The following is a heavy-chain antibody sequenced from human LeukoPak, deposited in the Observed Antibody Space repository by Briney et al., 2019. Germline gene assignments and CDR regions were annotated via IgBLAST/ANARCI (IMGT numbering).Heavy chain of an antibody. J-gene: IGHJ4*02. V-gene: IGHV4-34*01. Sequence: PSETLSLTCAVYGGSFSGYYWSWIRQPPGKGLEWIGEINHSGSTNYNPSLKSRVTISVDTSKNQFSLKLSSVTAADTAVYYCAVHDIRGEDYWGQGTLVTVSS. CDR3: AVHDIRGEDY. CDR2: INHSGST. CDR1: GGSFSGYY. D-gene: IGHD3-9*01.